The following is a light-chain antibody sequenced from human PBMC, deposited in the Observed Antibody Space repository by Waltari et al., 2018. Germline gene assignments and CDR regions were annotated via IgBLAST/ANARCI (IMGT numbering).Light chain of an antibody. CDR1: INDVGGYNY. CDR3: SSYTSSTTYV. V-gene: IGLV2-14*01. CDR2: DVN. J-gene: IGLJ1*01. Sequence: QSALTQPASVSGSPGQSITISCTGTINDVGGYNYVSWYQQHPGKAPKLMICDVNKRPSGVSNRFSGSKSGNTASLTISGLQAEDEADYYYSSYTSSTTYVFGTGTKVTVL.